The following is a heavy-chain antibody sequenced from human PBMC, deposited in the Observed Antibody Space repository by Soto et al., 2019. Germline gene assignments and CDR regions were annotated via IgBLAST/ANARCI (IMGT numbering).Heavy chain of an antibody. Sequence: GGSLRLSCAASGFTFSSYAMHWVRQAPGKGLEWVAVISYDGSNKYYADSVKGRFTISRDNSKNTLYLQMNSLRAEDTAVYYCARDFRYCSGGSCGYYYGMDVWGQGTTVTVSS. V-gene: IGHV3-30-3*01. D-gene: IGHD2-15*01. J-gene: IGHJ6*02. CDR2: ISYDGSNK. CDR3: ARDFRYCSGGSCGYYYGMDV. CDR1: GFTFSSYA.